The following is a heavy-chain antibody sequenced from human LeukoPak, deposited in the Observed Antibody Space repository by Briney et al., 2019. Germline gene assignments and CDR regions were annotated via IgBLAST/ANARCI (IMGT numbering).Heavy chain of an antibody. CDR3: ARVVGKYSSSWYY. Sequence: PSETLSLTCAVYGGSFSRYSCSWIRQPPGKGLEWIGEINHSGSTNYNPSLKGRVTISVDTSKNQFSLKLRSVTAADTAVYYCARVVGKYSSSWYYWGHGILFTVSS. CDR1: GGSFSRYS. V-gene: IGHV4-34*01. J-gene: IGHJ1*01. D-gene: IGHD6-13*01. CDR2: INHSGST.